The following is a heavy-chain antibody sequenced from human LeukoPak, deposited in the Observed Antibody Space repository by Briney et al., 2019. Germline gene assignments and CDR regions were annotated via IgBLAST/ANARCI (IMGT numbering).Heavy chain of an antibody. D-gene: IGHD3-3*02. J-gene: IGHJ3*02. CDR1: GGSISNYY. Sequence: SETLSLTCTVSGGSISNYYWSWFRQSAGKGLEWIGRIYFSGSTEYNPSLKSRVSLSIDTSNNQLSLKLTSVTAADTAVYYCARETLAEVNAFDIWGQGTMVTVSS. V-gene: IGHV4-4*07. CDR3: ARETLAEVNAFDI. CDR2: IYFSGST.